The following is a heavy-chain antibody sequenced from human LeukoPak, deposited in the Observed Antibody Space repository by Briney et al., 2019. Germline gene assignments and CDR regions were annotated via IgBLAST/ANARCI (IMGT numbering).Heavy chain of an antibody. V-gene: IGHV3-23*01. Sequence: GGSLRLSCAASGFTFSSYAISWVRQAPGKGLECVSVISGSGGSTYYADSVKGRFTISRDNSKNTLYLQMNSLRAEDTAVYYCALWFAVADGVWNYWGQGTLVTVSS. J-gene: IGHJ4*02. CDR3: ALWFAVADGVWNY. D-gene: IGHD6-19*01. CDR2: ISGSGGST. CDR1: GFTFSSYA.